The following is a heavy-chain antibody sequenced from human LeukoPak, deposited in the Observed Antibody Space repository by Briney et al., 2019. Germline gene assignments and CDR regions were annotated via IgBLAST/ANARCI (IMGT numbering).Heavy chain of an antibody. V-gene: IGHV4-39*07. CDR2: IYYSGST. CDR3: ARGSRPGGNFDWLLYIGSERQYYMDV. J-gene: IGHJ6*03. Sequence: SETLSLTCTVSGGSISSSSYYWGWIRQPPGKGLEWIGSIYYSGSTYYNPSLKSRVTISVDTSKNQFSLKLTSVTAADTAVYYCARGSRPGGNFDWLLYIGSERQYYMDVWGKGTTVTISS. D-gene: IGHD3-9*01. CDR1: GGSISSSSYY.